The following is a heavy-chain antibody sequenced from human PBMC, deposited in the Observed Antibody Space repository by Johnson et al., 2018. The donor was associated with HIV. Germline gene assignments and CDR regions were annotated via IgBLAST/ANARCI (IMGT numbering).Heavy chain of an antibody. CDR1: GFTFSSYG. D-gene: IGHD6-19*01. Sequence: QVQLVESGGGLVKPGGSLRLSCAASGFTFSSYGMHWVRQAPGKGLAWVAVIWYDGSNKYYGDSVKGRFTISRDNSKNTLYLQMNSLRAEDTAVYYCAREARSERSAVSVSDAFDIWGQGTMVTVSS. J-gene: IGHJ3*02. V-gene: IGHV3-33*08. CDR3: AREARSERSAVSVSDAFDI. CDR2: IWYDGSNK.